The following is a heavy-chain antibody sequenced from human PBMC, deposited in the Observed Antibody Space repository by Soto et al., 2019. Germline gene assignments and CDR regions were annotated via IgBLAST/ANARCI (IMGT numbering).Heavy chain of an antibody. CDR3: AKVGYSSSSFGMDV. CDR2: ISGSGGST. Sequence: EVQLLESGGGLVQPGGSLSLSCAASGFTFSRYAMSWVRQAPGKGLEWVSAISGSGGSTYYADSVKGRFTISRDNSKNTLYLQMNSLRAEDTAVYYCAKVGYSSSSFGMDVWGQGTTVTVSS. CDR1: GFTFSRYA. J-gene: IGHJ6*02. V-gene: IGHV3-23*01. D-gene: IGHD6-13*01.